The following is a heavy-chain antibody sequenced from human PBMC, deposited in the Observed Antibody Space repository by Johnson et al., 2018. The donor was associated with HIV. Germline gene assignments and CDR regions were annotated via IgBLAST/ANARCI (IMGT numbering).Heavy chain of an antibody. CDR2: ISWNSGSI. Sequence: VQLVESGGGLVQPGRSLRLSCAASGFTFDDYAMHWVRQAPGKGLEWVSGISWNSGSIGYADSVKGRFTISRDNSKNTLYLQMNSLRAEDTAVYYCAKQGGSRLHLWVDAFDIWGQGTMVTVSS. D-gene: IGHD3-10*01. J-gene: IGHJ3*02. V-gene: IGHV3-9*01. CDR1: GFTFDDYA. CDR3: AKQGGSRLHLWVDAFDI.